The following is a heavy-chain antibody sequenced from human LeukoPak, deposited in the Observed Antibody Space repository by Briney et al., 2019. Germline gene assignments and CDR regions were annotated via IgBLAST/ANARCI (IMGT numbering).Heavy chain of an antibody. V-gene: IGHV4-38-2*02. CDR2: IYHSGST. D-gene: IGHD2-2*01. CDR1: GYSISSGYY. CDR3: ARLGRVPAATIDY. J-gene: IGHJ4*02. Sequence: SETLSLTCTVSGYSISSGYYWGWIRQPPGKGLEWIGSIYHSGSTYYNPSPKSRVTISVDTSKNQFSLKLSSVTAADTAVYYCARLGRVPAATIDYWGQGTLVTVSS.